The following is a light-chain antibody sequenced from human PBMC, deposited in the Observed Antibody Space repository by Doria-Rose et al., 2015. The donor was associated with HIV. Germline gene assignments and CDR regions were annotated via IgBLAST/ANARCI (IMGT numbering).Light chain of an antibody. CDR1: QSVSANY. CDR3: HQYASSRT. CDR2: GAS. J-gene: IGKJ1*01. Sequence: EIVLTQSPGTLSLSPGERATLSCRASQSVSANYLAWYQQRPGQSPRLLIYGASGRATDIPDRFSGSGSGTDFTLTISRLEPEDFAVYYCHQYASSRTFGQGTKVEIK. V-gene: IGKV3-20*01.